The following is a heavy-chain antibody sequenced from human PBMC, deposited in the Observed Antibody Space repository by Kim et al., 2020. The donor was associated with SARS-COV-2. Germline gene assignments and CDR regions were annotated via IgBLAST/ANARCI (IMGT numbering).Heavy chain of an antibody. Sequence: GGSLRLSCAASGFTFDDYAMHWVRQAPGKGLEWVSGISWNSGSIGYADSVKGRFTISRDNAKNSLYLQMNSLRAEDTALYYCAKGDYGGRIDYWGQGTLVTVSS. J-gene: IGHJ4*02. D-gene: IGHD4-17*01. CDR1: GFTFDDYA. V-gene: IGHV3-9*01. CDR2: ISWNSGSI. CDR3: AKGDYGGRIDY.